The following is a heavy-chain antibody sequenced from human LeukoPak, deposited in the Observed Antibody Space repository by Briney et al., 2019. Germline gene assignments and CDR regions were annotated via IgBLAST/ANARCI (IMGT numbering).Heavy chain of an antibody. CDR2: IYTSGST. J-gene: IGHJ3*02. CDR1: GGSISSYY. D-gene: IGHD4-17*01. V-gene: IGHV4-4*07. CDR3: ARVSDDYGDYAGSAFDI. Sequence: SETLSLTCTVSGGSISSYYWSWIRQPAGKGLEWIGRIYTSGSTNYNPSLKSRVTMSVDTSKNQFSLKLSSVTAADTAVYYCARVSDDYGDYAGSAFDIWGQGTMVTVSS.